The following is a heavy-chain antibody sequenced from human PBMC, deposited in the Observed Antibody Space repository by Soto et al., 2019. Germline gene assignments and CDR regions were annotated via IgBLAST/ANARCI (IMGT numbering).Heavy chain of an antibody. D-gene: IGHD6-13*01. V-gene: IGHV3-9*01. CDR3: AKDRGSSSWDPIFDF. CDR2: ISWNSAAI. CDR1: GLTFDVYA. J-gene: IGHJ4*02. Sequence: MQLVESGGGLIEPGRSLKFPCAASGLTFDVYAIHWVRQAPGKGLEWVSGISWNSAAIDYAVSVKGRFTIVRDNAMNSPYLQMNHLRPEDTAFYYCAKDRGSSSWDPIFDFWGQGILVTVSS.